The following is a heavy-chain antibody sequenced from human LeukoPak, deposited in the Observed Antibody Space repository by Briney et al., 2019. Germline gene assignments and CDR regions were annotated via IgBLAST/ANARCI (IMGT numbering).Heavy chain of an antibody. CDR1: GFTFSNYA. Sequence: GGSLRLSCEASGFTFSNYAMSWVRQAPGKGLEWVSSIRASGGSTYYADSVKGRFTISRDNSKKTLYLQMNSLRAEDTAVYYCAKGYDSSGYYEGPDYWGQGTLVTVSS. V-gene: IGHV3-23*01. CDR2: IRASGGST. D-gene: IGHD3-22*01. J-gene: IGHJ4*02. CDR3: AKGYDSSGYYEGPDY.